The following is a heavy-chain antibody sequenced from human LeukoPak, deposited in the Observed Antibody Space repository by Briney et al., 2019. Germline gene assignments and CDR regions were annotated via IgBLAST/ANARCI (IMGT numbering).Heavy chain of an antibody. J-gene: IGHJ4*02. V-gene: IGHV3-72*01. Sequence: GGSLRLSCAASGFTFSDHYMDWVRQAPGKGLEWVGRIRNKENSYTTEYAASVKGRFIISRDDSKNSLYLQMNSLKTEDTAVYYCARLHLIQLWLYGGGGYFDYWGQGTLVTVSS. CDR1: GFTFSDHY. D-gene: IGHD5-18*01. CDR2: IRNKENSYTT. CDR3: ARLHLIQLWLYGGGGYFDY.